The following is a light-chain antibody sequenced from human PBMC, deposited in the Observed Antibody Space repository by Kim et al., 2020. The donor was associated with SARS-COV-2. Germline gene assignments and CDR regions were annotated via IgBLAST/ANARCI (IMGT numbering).Light chain of an antibody. J-gene: IGLJ3*02. CDR2: DVS. CDR1: SSDVGGYNY. CDR3: SSYTSSSTGV. Sequence: GQSITISCTGTSSDVGGYNYVSWYQQHPGKAPKLMIYDVSNRPSGVSNRFSSSKSGNTASLTISGLQAEDEADYYCSSYTSSSTGVFGGGTQLTVL. V-gene: IGLV2-14*03.